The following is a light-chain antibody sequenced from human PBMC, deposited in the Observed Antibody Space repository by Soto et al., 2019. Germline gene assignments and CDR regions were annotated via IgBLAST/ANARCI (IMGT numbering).Light chain of an antibody. J-gene: IGKJ2*01. CDR1: QSVNSN. Sequence: EIVMTQSPAILSVSPGERATLSCRASQSVNSNLACYQQKPGQAPRLLIFHASTRAIGIPARFSGSGSGTEFTLTISSLQSEDFAVYYCQQYNNWRTFGQGTKLEIK. CDR3: QQYNNWRT. CDR2: HAS. V-gene: IGKV3-15*01.